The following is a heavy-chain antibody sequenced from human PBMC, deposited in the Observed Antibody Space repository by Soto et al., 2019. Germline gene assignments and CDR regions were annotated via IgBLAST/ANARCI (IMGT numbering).Heavy chain of an antibody. CDR3: ARGAELCRVSRGSLDYFDY. CDR1: GGSFSGYY. J-gene: IGHJ4*02. CDR2: INHSGSA. Sequence: SETLSLTCAVYGGSFSGYYWTWIRQPPGTGPEWIGEINHSGSANYNPSLKSRVTISVHTSNNQFSLKLSSVTAADTAVYYCARGAELCRVSRGSLDYFDYWGQGTLVTVSS. D-gene: IGHD3-10*01. V-gene: IGHV4-34*01.